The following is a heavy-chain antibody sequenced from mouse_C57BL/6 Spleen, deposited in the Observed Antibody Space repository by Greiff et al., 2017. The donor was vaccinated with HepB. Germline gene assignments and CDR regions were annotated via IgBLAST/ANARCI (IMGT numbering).Heavy chain of an antibody. CDR1: GYTFTDYY. D-gene: IGHD1-1*01. J-gene: IGHJ4*01. CDR2: INPNNGGT. Sequence: EVQLQQSGPELVKPGASVKISCKASGYTFTDYYMNWVKQSHGKSLEWIGDINPNNGGTSYNQKFKGKATLTVDKSSSTAYMELRSLTSEDSAVYYCARGTTVVAQVPVYYAMDYWGQGTSVTVSS. CDR3: ARGTTVVAQVPVYYAMDY. V-gene: IGHV1-26*01.